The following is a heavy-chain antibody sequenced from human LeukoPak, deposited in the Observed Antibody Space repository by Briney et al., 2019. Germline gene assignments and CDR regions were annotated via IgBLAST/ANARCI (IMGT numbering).Heavy chain of an antibody. J-gene: IGHJ4*02. CDR1: GGSISTYH. Sequence: SETLSLTCTVSGGSISTYHWSWIRRPPGKGLEWIGHIFHSGSTNYNPSLKSRVTISIDTSKNQFSLKLTSVTAADTAIYYCARHVYHDGSPSANCGQGTLVTVSS. V-gene: IGHV4-59*08. CDR2: IFHSGST. D-gene: IGHD3-10*01. CDR3: ARHVYHDGSPSAN.